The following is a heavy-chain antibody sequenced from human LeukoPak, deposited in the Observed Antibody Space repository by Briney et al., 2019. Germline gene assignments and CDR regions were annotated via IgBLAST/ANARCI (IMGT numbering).Heavy chain of an antibody. J-gene: IGHJ4*02. D-gene: IGHD6-13*01. CDR1: GFTFSSYA. Sequence: PGGSLRLSCAASGFTFSSYAMSWVRQAPGKGLEWVSAISGSGGSTYYADSVKGRFTISSDNYKNTLYLQMNSLRAEDTAVYYCAKERHGGAAAGPLDYWGQGTLVTVSS. V-gene: IGHV3-23*01. CDR2: ISGSGGST. CDR3: AKERHGGAAAGPLDY.